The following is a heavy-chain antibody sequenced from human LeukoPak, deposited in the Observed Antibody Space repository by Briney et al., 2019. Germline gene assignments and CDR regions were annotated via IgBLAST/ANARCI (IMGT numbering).Heavy chain of an antibody. Sequence: GGSLRLSCSASGFTFSTYFMHWVCQAPGKGLEYVSAISSNGGSTYYADSVKGRFTISRDNSKNTLYLQMSSLRAEDTAVYHCVKDDSYYYDSSGYPHWGQGTLVTVSS. CDR2: ISSNGGST. J-gene: IGHJ4*02. D-gene: IGHD3-22*01. V-gene: IGHV3-64D*09. CDR3: VKDDSYYYDSSGYPH. CDR1: GFTFSTYF.